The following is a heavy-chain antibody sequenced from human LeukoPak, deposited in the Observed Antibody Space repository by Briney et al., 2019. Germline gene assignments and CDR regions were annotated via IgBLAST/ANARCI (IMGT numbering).Heavy chain of an antibody. J-gene: IGHJ4*02. CDR3: AKDMEAILRTFDY. V-gene: IGHV3-23*01. Sequence: GGSLRLSCAASGFTFSSYGMSWVRQAPGKGLEWVSAISGSGGSTYYADSVKGRFTISRGNSKNTLYLQMNSLRAEDTAVYYCAKDMEAILRTFDYWGQGTLVTISS. D-gene: IGHD1-26*01. CDR2: ISGSGGST. CDR1: GFTFSSYG.